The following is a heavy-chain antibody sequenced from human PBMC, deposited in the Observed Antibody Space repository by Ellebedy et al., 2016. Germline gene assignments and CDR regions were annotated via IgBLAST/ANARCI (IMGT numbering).Heavy chain of an antibody. CDR2: ITGSGGIT. V-gene: IGHV3-23*01. J-gene: IGHJ4*02. CDR1: GFTFNTYA. Sequence: GESLKISCAASGFTFNTYAMSWVRQAPGKGLEWVSAITGSGGITYHADSVKGRFTISRDNSKNTLYLQMNSLRAEDTAVYYCSRYTLATPYTFDSWGQGTLVTVSS. D-gene: IGHD1-1*01. CDR3: SRYTLATPYTFDS.